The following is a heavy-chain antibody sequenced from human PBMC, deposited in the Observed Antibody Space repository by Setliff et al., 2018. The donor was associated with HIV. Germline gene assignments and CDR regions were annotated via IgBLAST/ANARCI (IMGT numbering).Heavy chain of an antibody. J-gene: IGHJ6*02. CDR1: GGTFSNYP. V-gene: IGHV1-69*08. CDR2: ISPALGTA. CDR3: ARVGRLHYLTPFYYYGMDV. Sequence: GASVKVSCKASGGTFSNYPISWVRQAPGQGLEWMGKISPALGTADYAQKFQGRVTITADQSTRTVYMELSSLRSEDTAVYYCARVGRLHYLTPFYYYGMDVWGQGTTVTVSS. D-gene: IGHD4-4*01.